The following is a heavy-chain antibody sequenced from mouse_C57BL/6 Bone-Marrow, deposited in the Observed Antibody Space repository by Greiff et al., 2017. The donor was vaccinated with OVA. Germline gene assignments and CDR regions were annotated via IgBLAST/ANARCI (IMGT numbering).Heavy chain of an antibody. V-gene: IGHV5-4*01. D-gene: IGHD1-1*01. J-gene: IGHJ2*01. Sequence: EVKLVESGGGLVKPGGSLKLSCAASGFTFSSYAMSWVRQTPEKRLEWVATISDGGSCTYYPDNVKGRFTLSRDNAKNNVYLQMSHLKSEDTAMYYGARDLIGGIYYGSRVYFDDWGQGTTLTVSS. CDR1: GFTFSSYA. CDR2: ISDGGSCT. CDR3: ARDLIGGIYYGSRVYFDD.